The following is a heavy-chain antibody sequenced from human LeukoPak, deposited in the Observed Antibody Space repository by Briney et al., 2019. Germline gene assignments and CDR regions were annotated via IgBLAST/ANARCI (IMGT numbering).Heavy chain of an antibody. D-gene: IGHD3-3*01. CDR1: GGSFSGYY. V-gene: IGHV4-34*01. J-gene: IGHJ6*03. CDR2: INHSGST. Sequence: PSETLSLTCAVYGGSFSGYYWSWIRQPPGKGLEWIGEINHSGSTNYNPSLKSRVTISVDTSKNQLSLKLSSVTAADTAVYYCARGIFGVVTAYYYYMDVWGKGTTVTVSS. CDR3: ARGIFGVVTAYYYYMDV.